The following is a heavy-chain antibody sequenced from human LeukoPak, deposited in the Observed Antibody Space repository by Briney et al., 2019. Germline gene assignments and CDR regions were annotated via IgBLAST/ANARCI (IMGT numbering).Heavy chain of an antibody. J-gene: IGHJ3*02. CDR3: ARDPLYYYDSSRGAFDI. Sequence: ASVKVSCKASGYTFTGYYMHWVRQAPGQGLEWMGRLNPNSGDTNYAQKFQGRVTMTRDTSISTAYMELSRLRSDDTAVYYCARDPLYYYDSSRGAFDIWGQGTMVTVSS. CDR1: GYTFTGYY. CDR2: LNPNSGDT. D-gene: IGHD3-22*01. V-gene: IGHV1-2*06.